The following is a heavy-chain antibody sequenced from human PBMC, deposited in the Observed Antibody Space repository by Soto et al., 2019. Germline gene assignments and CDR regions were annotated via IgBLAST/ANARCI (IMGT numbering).Heavy chain of an antibody. CDR3: ARLQDSSGYFQYYFDY. Sequence: PSETLSLTCPVSGGSLSSSSYYWGWIRQPPGKGLEWIGSIYYSGSTYYNPSLKSRVTISVDTSKNQFSLKLSSVTAADTAVYYCARLQDSSGYFQYYFDYWGQGTLVTVSS. J-gene: IGHJ4*02. CDR1: GGSLSSSSYY. CDR2: IYYSGST. D-gene: IGHD3-22*01. V-gene: IGHV4-39*01.